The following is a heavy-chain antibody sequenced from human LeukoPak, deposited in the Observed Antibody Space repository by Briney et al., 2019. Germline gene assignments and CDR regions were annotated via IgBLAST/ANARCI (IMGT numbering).Heavy chain of an antibody. Sequence: ASVKVSCKASGYTFTSYGISWVRQAPGQGLEWMGWISAYNGNTNYAQKLQGRVTMTTDTSTSTAYMELRSLRSDDTAVYYCASVLRFLEWLLARDAFDIWGQGTMVTVSS. CDR2: ISAYNGNT. CDR3: ASVLRFLEWLLARDAFDI. D-gene: IGHD3-3*01. V-gene: IGHV1-18*01. J-gene: IGHJ3*02. CDR1: GYTFTSYG.